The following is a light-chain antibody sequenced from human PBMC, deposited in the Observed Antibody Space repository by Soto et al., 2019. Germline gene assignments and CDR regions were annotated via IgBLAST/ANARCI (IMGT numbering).Light chain of an antibody. CDR2: KAS. Sequence: DIQMTQSPSTLSASVGDRVTITCRASQSIDSWLAWYQQKPRKAPKLLIYKASNLESGVSSRFSGSGSGTEFTLTISSLQPDDFATYYCQQYNTNSRTFGQGTKLEIE. V-gene: IGKV1-5*03. CDR3: QQYNTNSRT. J-gene: IGKJ2*01. CDR1: QSIDSW.